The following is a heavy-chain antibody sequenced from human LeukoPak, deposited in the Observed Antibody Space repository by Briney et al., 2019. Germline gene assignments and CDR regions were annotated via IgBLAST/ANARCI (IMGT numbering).Heavy chain of an antibody. CDR3: ARDDFWSGYPDY. CDR1: GGTFSSYA. V-gene: IGHV1-69*05. J-gene: IGHJ4*02. D-gene: IGHD3-3*01. Sequence: SVEVSCKASGGTFSSYAISWVRQAPGQGLEWMGGIIPIFGTANYAQKFQGRVTITTDESTSTAYMELSSLRSEDTAVYYCARDDFWSGYPDYWGQGTLVTVSS. CDR2: IIPIFGTA.